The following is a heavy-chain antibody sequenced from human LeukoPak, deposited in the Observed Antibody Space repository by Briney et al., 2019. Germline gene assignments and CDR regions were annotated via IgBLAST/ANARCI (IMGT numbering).Heavy chain of an antibody. V-gene: IGHV3-33*01. D-gene: IGHD4-23*01. J-gene: IGHJ4*02. CDR3: ARVAGGNSPYYFDY. Sequence: GGSLRLSCAASGFTFSSYGMHWVRQAPGKGLEWVAVILSDGSKEFYTDSVKGRFTISRDNAKNTLYLQMNSLRAEDTAVYYCARVAGGNSPYYFDYWGQGTLATVSS. CDR2: ILSDGSKE. CDR1: GFTFSSYG.